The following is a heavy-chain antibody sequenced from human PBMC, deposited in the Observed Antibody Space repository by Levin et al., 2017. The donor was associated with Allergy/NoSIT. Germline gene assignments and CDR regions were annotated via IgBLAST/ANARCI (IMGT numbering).Heavy chain of an antibody. V-gene: IGHV5-51*01. CDR3: ATNRGGKMATSNYFDY. J-gene: IGHJ4*02. CDR2: IYPGDSDT. CDR1: GYSFTSYW. D-gene: IGHD5-24*01. Sequence: GESLKISCKGSGYSFTSYWIGWVRQMPGKGLEWMGIIYPGDSDTRYSPSFQGQVTISADKSISTAYLQWSSLKASDTAMYYCATNRGGKMATSNYFDYWGQGTLVTVSS.